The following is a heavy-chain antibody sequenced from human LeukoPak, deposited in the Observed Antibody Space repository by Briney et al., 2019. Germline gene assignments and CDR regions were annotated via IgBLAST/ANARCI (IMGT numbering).Heavy chain of an antibody. CDR3: AKGENSGYYYYYGMDV. V-gene: IGHV3-30*18. J-gene: IGHJ6*02. CDR1: GFTFSSYG. Sequence: GGSLRLSCAASGFTFSSYGMHWVRQAPGKGLEWVAVISYDGSNKYYADSVKGRFTISRDNSKNTLYLQMNSLRAEDTAVYYCAKGENSGYYYYYGMDVWGQGTTVTVSS. D-gene: IGHD2-21*01. CDR2: ISYDGSNK.